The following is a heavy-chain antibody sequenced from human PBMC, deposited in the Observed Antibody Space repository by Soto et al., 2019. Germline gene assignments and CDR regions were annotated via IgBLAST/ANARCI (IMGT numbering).Heavy chain of an antibody. D-gene: IGHD2-2*01. J-gene: IGHJ6*03. CDR3: ARGGYCSSTSCYSYYYYYMDV. Sequence: ASVKVSCKASGYTFTSYGISWVRQAPGQGLEWMGWISAYNGNTNYAQKLQGRVTMTTDTSTSTAYMELRSLRSDDTAVYYCARGGYCSSTSCYSYYYYYMDVWGKGTTVTAP. CDR2: ISAYNGNT. V-gene: IGHV1-18*01. CDR1: GYTFTSYG.